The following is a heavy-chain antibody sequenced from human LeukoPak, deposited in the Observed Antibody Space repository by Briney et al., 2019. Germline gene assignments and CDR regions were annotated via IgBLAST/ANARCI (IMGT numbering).Heavy chain of an antibody. Sequence: SLKVACKACGGTFSSYAISWVRQAPGQGLEWMGGIIPICGTANYAQKFQGRVTITTDESTSTACMELSSLRSEDTAVYYCARVPMVRGVIRPNWFDPWGQGTLVTVSS. CDR1: GGTFSSYA. CDR2: IIPICGTA. D-gene: IGHD3-10*01. CDR3: ARVPMVRGVIRPNWFDP. J-gene: IGHJ5*02. V-gene: IGHV1-69*05.